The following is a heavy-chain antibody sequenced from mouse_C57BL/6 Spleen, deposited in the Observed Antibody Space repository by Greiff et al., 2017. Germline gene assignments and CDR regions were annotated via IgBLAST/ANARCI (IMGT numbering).Heavy chain of an antibody. J-gene: IGHJ3*01. Sequence: EVKLQESGPGLVKPSQSLSLTCSVTGYSITSGYYWNWIRQFPGNKLEWMGYISYDGSNNYNPSLKNRISITRDTSKNQFFLKLNSVTTEDTATYYCARNYGSSYGWFAYWGQGTLVTVSA. CDR1: GYSITSGYY. V-gene: IGHV3-6*01. CDR3: ARNYGSSYGWFAY. D-gene: IGHD1-1*01. CDR2: ISYDGSN.